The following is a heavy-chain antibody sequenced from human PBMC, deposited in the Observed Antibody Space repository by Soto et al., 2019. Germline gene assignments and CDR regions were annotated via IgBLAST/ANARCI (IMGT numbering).Heavy chain of an antibody. D-gene: IGHD5-12*01. CDR3: ARRYGSSFDY. V-gene: IGHV4-59*08. J-gene: IGHJ4*02. CDR2: IYYSGST. CDR1: GGSLSSYY. Sequence: QVQLQESGPGLVKPSETLSLTCTVSGGSLSSYYWSWIRQPPGKGLEWIGYIYYSGSTNYNPSLKSRVTISVDPSKNQFSLKLSSVTAADTAVYYCARRYGSSFDYWGQGPLVTVSS.